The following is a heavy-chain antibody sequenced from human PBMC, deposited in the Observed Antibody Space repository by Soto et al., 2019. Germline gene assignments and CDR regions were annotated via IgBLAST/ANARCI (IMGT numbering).Heavy chain of an antibody. CDR2: MTPNSGNT. CDR3: ARNLYNTGDFDH. CDR1: GYTFTDYD. D-gene: IGHD3-16*01. J-gene: IGHJ5*02. V-gene: IGHV1-8*02. Sequence: QVQLMQSGAEVRKPGASVKVSCRASGYTFTDYDINWVRQATGQGLEWRGWMTPNSGNTGYALKFQGRVTWTRDISRTTAYMELSSLTSEDTAVYYCARNLYNTGDFDHWGQGTLVTVSS.